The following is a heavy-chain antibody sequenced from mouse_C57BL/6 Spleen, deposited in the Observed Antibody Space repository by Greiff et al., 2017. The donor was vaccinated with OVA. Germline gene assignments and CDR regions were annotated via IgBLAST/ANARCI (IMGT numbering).Heavy chain of an antibody. Sequence: EVNVVESGGDLVKPGGSLKLSCAASGFTFSSYGMSWVRQTPDKRLEWVATISSGGSYTYYPDSVKGRFTISRDNAKNTLYLQMSSLKSEDTAMYYCAKAPNYGSSPYYAMDYWGQGTSVTVSS. CDR3: AKAPNYGSSPYYAMDY. CDR2: ISSGGSYT. D-gene: IGHD1-1*01. V-gene: IGHV5-6*01. CDR1: GFTFSSYG. J-gene: IGHJ4*01.